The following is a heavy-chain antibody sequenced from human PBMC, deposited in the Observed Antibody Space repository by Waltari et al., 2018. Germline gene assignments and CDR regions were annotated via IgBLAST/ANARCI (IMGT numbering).Heavy chain of an antibody. CDR1: GFTFRDYA. J-gene: IGHJ3*01. Sequence: EVQLVESGGDLVQPGRSLRLSCTGSGFTFRDYAINWVRQAPGKGIEGLGFIRSNDYTGGTSVAAAVGGRCSISRDDYKRTAYLEMNALQTDDSATYYCTREDDGNDSGAFDLWGQGTLVTVSS. CDR3: TREDDGNDSGAFDL. CDR2: IRSNDYTGGT. V-gene: IGHV3-49*04. D-gene: IGHD5-12*01.